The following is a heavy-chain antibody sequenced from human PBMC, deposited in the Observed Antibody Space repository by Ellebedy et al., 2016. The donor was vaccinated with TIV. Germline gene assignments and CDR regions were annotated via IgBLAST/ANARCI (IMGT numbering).Heavy chain of an antibody. D-gene: IGHD1-26*01. Sequence: GGSLRLXXAASGFTFSNYAMHWVRQTPDKGLEWVAVISYDGSSEDYRDSAKGRFTISRDSSENTLYLQMNSLRPEDTAVYYCAKASLVGVSISYGMDVWGQGTTVTVSS. CDR3: AKASLVGVSISYGMDV. J-gene: IGHJ6*02. CDR2: ISYDGSSE. CDR1: GFTFSNYA. V-gene: IGHV3-30*18.